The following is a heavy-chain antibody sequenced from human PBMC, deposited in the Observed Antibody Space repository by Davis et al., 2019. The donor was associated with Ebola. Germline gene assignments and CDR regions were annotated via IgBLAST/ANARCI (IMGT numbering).Heavy chain of an antibody. CDR2: IRSKANSYAT. J-gene: IGHJ4*02. CDR3: TEQGSSSWDY. V-gene: IGHV3-73*01. Sequence: GGSLRLSCAASGFTFSGSAMHWVRQASGKGLEWVGRIRSKANSYATAYAASVKGRFTISRDDSKNTAYLQMNSLKTEDTAVYYCTEQGSSSWDYWGRGTLVTVSS. D-gene: IGHD6-13*01. CDR1: GFTFSGSA.